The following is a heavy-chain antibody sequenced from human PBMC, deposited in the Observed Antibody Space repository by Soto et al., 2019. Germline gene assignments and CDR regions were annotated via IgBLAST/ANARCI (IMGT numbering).Heavy chain of an antibody. J-gene: IGHJ4*02. D-gene: IGHD3-3*01. V-gene: IGHV2-26*01. CDR3: ARAQDLDSVDY. CDR1: GFSLRNEGMG. Sequence: QVTLKESGPVLVKPTETLTLTCTVSGFSLRNEGMGVSWIRQPPGKALEWLEHIFSHDAKYYSASLQGRLTISKDISKSQVVLTMTNMDPVDTATYYCARAQDLDSVDYWGQGTLVTVSS. CDR2: IFSHDAK.